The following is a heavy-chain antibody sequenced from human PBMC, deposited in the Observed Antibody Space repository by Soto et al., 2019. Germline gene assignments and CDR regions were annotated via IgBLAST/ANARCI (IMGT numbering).Heavy chain of an antibody. D-gene: IGHD2-15*01. V-gene: IGHV1-2*04. Sequence: ASVNVSCKASGYTFTVYYMHWVRQAPGQGLEWMGWINPSSGGTNYAQKFQGWVTMTRDTSISTAYMELSRLRSDDTAVYYCARDRCSGGSCHDAFDIWGQGTMVTVSS. CDR2: INPSSGGT. CDR1: GYTFTVYY. CDR3: ARDRCSGGSCHDAFDI. J-gene: IGHJ3*02.